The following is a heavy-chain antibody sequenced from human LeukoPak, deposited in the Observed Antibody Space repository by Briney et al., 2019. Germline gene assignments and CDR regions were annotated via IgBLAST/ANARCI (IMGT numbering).Heavy chain of an antibody. Sequence: SVKVSCKASGGTFSSYAISWVRQAPGQGLEWMGRIIPIFGTANYAQKFQGRVTITTDESTSTAYMELSSPRSEDTAVYYCARGSSSYYYDSSGYYELDYWGQGTLVTVSS. J-gene: IGHJ4*02. CDR2: IIPIFGTA. V-gene: IGHV1-69*05. CDR1: GGTFSSYA. CDR3: ARGSSSYYYDSSGYYELDY. D-gene: IGHD3-22*01.